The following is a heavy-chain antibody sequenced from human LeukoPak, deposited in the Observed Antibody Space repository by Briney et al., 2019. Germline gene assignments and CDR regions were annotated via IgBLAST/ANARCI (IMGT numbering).Heavy chain of an antibody. J-gene: IGHJ3*02. Sequence: ASVKVSCKASGYTFTGYYMHWVRQAPGQGLEWMGWINPNSGGTNYAQKFLGRITMTWDTSISTAYMELSRLRSDDTAVYYCASATTYCGADCYPLDAFDIWGQGTMVTVSS. CDR2: INPNSGGT. V-gene: IGHV1-2*02. CDR1: GYTFTGYY. D-gene: IGHD2-21*02. CDR3: ASATTYCGADCYPLDAFDI.